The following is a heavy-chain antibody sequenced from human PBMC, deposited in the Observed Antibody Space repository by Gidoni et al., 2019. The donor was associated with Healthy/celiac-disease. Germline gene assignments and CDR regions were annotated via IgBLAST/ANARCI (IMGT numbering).Heavy chain of an antibody. Sequence: QVQLVESGGGVVQPGRSLRLSCAASGFPFSSYAMPWVRQAPGKGLEWVAVISYDGSNKYYADSVKGRFTISRDNSKNTLYLQMNSLRAEDTAVYYCAREAVVVVVAALDRWGQGTLVTVSS. D-gene: IGHD2-15*01. V-gene: IGHV3-30-3*01. CDR1: GFPFSSYA. CDR2: ISYDGSNK. J-gene: IGHJ4*02. CDR3: AREAVVVVVAALDR.